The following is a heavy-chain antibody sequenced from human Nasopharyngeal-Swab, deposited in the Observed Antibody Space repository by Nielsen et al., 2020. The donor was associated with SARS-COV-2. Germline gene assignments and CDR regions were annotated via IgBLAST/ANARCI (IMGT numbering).Heavy chain of an antibody. CDR3: AKDHSSRWGGDY. D-gene: IGHD6-19*01. V-gene: IGHV3-30*18. Sequence: GESLKISCAASGFSITGYGMQWVRQAPGKGLEWVTLISHDGDMKYYADSVKGRFTISRDISKNTLYLQMNSLSVEDTAVYYCAKDHSSRWGGDYWGQGTLVAVSS. CDR2: ISHDGDMK. J-gene: IGHJ4*02. CDR1: GFSITGYG.